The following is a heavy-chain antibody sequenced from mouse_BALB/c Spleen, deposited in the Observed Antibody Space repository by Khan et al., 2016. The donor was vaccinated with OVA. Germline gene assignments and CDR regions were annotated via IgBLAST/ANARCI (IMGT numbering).Heavy chain of an antibody. V-gene: IGHV5-6*01. CDR1: GFTFSTYG. Sequence: EVELVESGGDLVKPGGSLKLSCAASGFTFSTYGMSWVRQTPDKRLEWVATISSGGSYTYYPDNVKGRFTISRDNAKNTLYLQMSSLKSEDTAMFYCAGRAYYENGEGFAYWGQGTLVTVSA. CDR3: AGRAYYENGEGFAY. D-gene: IGHD1-1*01. J-gene: IGHJ3*01. CDR2: ISSGGSYT.